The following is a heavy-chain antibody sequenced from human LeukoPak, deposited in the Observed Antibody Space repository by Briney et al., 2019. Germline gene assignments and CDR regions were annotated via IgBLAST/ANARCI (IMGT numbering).Heavy chain of an antibody. CDR3: ARSLSGYITDPFFDQ. V-gene: IGHV3-48*03. J-gene: IGHJ4*02. CDR2: ISSSSITL. CDR1: GFSFSSFG. Sequence: GGSLRLSCVVSGFSFSSFGMSWVRQAPGKGLEWVSYISSSSITLYSDSVKGRFTISRDNARDSLYLQMNSLRAEDTAVYYCARSLSGYITDPFFDQWGQGALVTVSS. D-gene: IGHD5-12*01.